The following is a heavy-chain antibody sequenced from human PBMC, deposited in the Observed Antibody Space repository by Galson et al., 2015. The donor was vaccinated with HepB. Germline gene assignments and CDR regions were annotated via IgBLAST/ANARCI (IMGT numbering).Heavy chain of an antibody. J-gene: IGHJ2*01. CDR2: ISYDGSNK. V-gene: IGHV3-30*18. Sequence: SLRLSCAASGFTFSSYGMHWVRQAPGKGLEWVAVISYDGSNKYYADSVKGRFTISRDNSKNTLYLQMNSLRAEDTAVYYCAKDRGRYFDLWGRGTLVTVSS. CDR3: AKDRGRYFDL. CDR1: GFTFSSYG.